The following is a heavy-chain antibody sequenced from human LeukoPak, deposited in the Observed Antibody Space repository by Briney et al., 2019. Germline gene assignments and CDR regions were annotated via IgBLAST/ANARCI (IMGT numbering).Heavy chain of an antibody. CDR1: RFTFISSG. CDR2: IVVGSGNT. J-gene: IGHJ3*02. Sequence: ASVKVSCKASRFTFISSGMQWVRQARGQRLEWIGWIVVGSGNTNYAQKFQERVTITRDMSTSTAYMELSSLRSEDTAVYYCAAPRRGPHTLMDPRDAFDIWGLGTMVTVSS. D-gene: IGHD5-18*01. CDR3: AAPRRGPHTLMDPRDAFDI. V-gene: IGHV1-58*02.